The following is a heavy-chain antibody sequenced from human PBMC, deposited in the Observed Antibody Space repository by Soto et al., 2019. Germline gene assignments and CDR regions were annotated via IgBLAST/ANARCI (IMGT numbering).Heavy chain of an antibody. CDR2: INAGNGNT. V-gene: IGHV1-3*01. CDR1: GYTFTSYS. D-gene: IGHD3-10*01. CDR3: ARVIDYYGSGSYPKRDYYGMDV. Sequence: ASLKVSCKASGYTFTSYSMHWVRQAPVQRLEWMGWINAGNGNTKYSQKFQGRVTITRDTSASTAYMELSSLRSEDTAVYYCARVIDYYGSGSYPKRDYYGMDVWGQATTVTVSS. J-gene: IGHJ6*02.